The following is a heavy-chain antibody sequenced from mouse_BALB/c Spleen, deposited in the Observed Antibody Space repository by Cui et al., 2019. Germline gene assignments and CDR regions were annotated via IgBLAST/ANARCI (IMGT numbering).Heavy chain of an antibody. D-gene: IGHD1-1*01. J-gene: IGHJ2*01. V-gene: IGHV1-72*01. CDR1: GYTFTSYW. CDR3: ARYDYYGSSYFDY. CDR2: IDPKSGGT. Sequence: APLPQPAAELVKPAASVKLSCKASGYTFTSYWMHWVKQSPGRGLEWSGRIDPKSGGTKYNEKFKSKATLTVDKPSSTAYMQLSSLTSEDSAVYYCARYDYYGSSYFDYWGQGTTLTVSS.